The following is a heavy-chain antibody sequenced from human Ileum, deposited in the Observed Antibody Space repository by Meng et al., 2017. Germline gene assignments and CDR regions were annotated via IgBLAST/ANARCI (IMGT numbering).Heavy chain of an antibody. D-gene: IGHD4-23*01. Sequence: QVRLQESGPGLVRPSGTLSLPCPYSTGSISSNPYWSWVRQPPGKGLEWIGQISHSGSAYYNPSLKSRVTMSVDKSKSQFSLMLTSVTAADTATYYCARHGGYSQDFWGQGTLVTVSS. V-gene: IGHV4-4*02. CDR2: ISHSGSA. CDR3: ARHGGYSQDF. J-gene: IGHJ4*02. CDR1: TGSISSNPY.